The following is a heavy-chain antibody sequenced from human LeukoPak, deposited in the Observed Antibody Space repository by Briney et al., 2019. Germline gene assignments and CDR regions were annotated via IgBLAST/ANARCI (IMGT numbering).Heavy chain of an antibody. J-gene: IGHJ4*02. Sequence: GGSLRLSCAASGFTFRSYAMSWVRQAPGKGLEWVSAISGSGGSTYYADSVKGRFAISRDNSKNTLWLHMNSLRDEDTAVYYCAKDRGEVPTVIVYWGQGTLVTVSS. D-gene: IGHD2/OR15-2a*01. V-gene: IGHV3-23*01. CDR2: ISGSGGST. CDR3: AKDRGEVPTVIVY. CDR1: GFTFRSYA.